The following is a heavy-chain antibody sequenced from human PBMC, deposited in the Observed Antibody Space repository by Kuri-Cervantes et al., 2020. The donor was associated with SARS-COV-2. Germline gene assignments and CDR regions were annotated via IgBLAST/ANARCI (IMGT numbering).Heavy chain of an antibody. Sequence: GGSLRLSCAASGFTFGDYSMNWVRQAPGKGLEWVSSISSSSGSYILYTDSVKGRFTVSRDDAKNSLYLQMNSLRAEDSAVYYCAREAWAGYFVENWFDPWGQGTLVTVSS. CDR2: ISSSSGSYI. CDR3: AREAWAGYFVENWFDP. CDR1: GFTFGDYS. D-gene: IGHD3/OR15-3a*01. J-gene: IGHJ5*02. V-gene: IGHV3-21*01.